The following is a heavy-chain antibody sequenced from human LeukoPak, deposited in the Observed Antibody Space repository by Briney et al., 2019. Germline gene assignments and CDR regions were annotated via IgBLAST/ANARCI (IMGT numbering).Heavy chain of an antibody. J-gene: IGHJ6*02. CDR2: FDPEDGET. V-gene: IGHV1-24*01. CDR1: GYTLTELS. Sequence: ASVKVSCKVSGYTLTELSMHWVRQAPGKGLEWMGGFDPEDGETIYAQKFQGRVTMTEDTSTDTAYMELSSLRSEDTAVYYCATGKEAVAGLHYYYYGMDVWGQGTTVTVSS. CDR3: ATGKEAVAGLHYYYYGMDV. D-gene: IGHD6-19*01.